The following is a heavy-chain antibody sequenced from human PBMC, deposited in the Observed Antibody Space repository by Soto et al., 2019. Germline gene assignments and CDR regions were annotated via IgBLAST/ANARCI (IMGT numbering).Heavy chain of an antibody. J-gene: IGHJ6*02. Sequence: QVQLVESGGGVVQPGRSLRLSCAASGFTFSYHALNWVRQAPGKGLEWVAVISYDGDNKYIAEAVKGRLTISRDNPKNTVSLQMNSLRTEDTAVYSCARGTTTSAFSVMDVWGQGTTVTVSS. CDR1: GFTFSYHA. D-gene: IGHD1-1*01. CDR2: ISYDGDNK. V-gene: IGHV3-30-3*01. CDR3: ARGTTTSAFSVMDV.